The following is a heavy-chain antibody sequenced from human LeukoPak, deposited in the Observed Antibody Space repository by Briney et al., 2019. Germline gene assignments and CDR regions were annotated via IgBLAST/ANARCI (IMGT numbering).Heavy chain of an antibody. V-gene: IGHV1-24*01. CDR3: ATHKPRTYYYGMDV. CDR1: GYTLTELS. J-gene: IGHJ6*02. CDR2: FDPEDGET. Sequence: ASVKVSCKVSGYTLTELSMHWVRQAPGKGLEWMGGFDPEDGETIYAQKFQGRVTMTEDTSTDTAYMELSSLRSEDTAVYYCATHKPRTYYYGMDVWGQGTTVTVSS. D-gene: IGHD3/OR15-3a*01.